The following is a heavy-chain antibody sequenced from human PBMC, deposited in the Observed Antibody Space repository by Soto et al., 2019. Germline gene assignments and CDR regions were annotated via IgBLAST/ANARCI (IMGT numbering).Heavy chain of an antibody. J-gene: IGHJ4*02. Sequence: ASGRVSSRAPGNTFPTYYMHWERQAPGKGLEWMGIINPTGGSTSYAQMFQGRVTMTRDNYKSTLYLQMNGLRSEDTAVYYCARGDRYEDTRVYYFDCWGQGTLVTAPQ. CDR1: GNTFPTYY. CDR2: INPTGGST. CDR3: ARGDRYEDTRVYYFDC. D-gene: IGHD2-15*01. V-gene: IGHV1-46*01.